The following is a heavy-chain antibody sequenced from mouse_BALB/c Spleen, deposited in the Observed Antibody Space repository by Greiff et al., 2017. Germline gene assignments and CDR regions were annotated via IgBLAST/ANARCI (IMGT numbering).Heavy chain of an antibody. CDR1: GYTFTSYW. V-gene: IGHV1-7*01. J-gene: IGHJ3*01. Sequence: VQLQQSGAGLVKPGASVKLSCTASGYTFTSYWMHWVKQRPGQGLEWIGYINPSTGYTEYNQKFKDKATLTADKSSSTAYMQLSSLTSEDSAVYYCARYGDYGAYWGQGTLVTVSA. D-gene: IGHD1-1*01. CDR2: INPSTGYT. CDR3: ARYGDYGAY.